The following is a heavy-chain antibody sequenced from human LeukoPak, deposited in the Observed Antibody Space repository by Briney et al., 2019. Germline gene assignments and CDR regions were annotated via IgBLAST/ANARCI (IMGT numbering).Heavy chain of an antibody. J-gene: IGHJ4*02. Sequence: ASVKVSCKASGGTFSSYAISWVRQAPGQGLEWMGRIIPILGIANYAQKFQGRVTITADKSTSTAYMELSSLRSEDTAVYYCARAGYSYGYEGFDYWGQGTLVTVSS. CDR3: ARAGYSYGYEGFDY. CDR2: IIPILGIA. CDR1: GGTFSSYA. D-gene: IGHD5-18*01. V-gene: IGHV1-69*04.